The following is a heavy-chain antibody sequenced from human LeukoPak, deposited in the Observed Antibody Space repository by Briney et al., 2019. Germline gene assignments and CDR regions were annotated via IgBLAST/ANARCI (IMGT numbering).Heavy chain of an antibody. CDR1: GYTFTSYG. Sequence: GASVKVSCKASGYTFTSYGISWVRQAPGQGLEWMGWISAYNGNTNYAQKLQGRVTMTTDTSTSTAYMELRSLRSDDTAVYYCARDPVRYCGGDCYELYWGQGTLVTVSS. V-gene: IGHV1-18*01. CDR2: ISAYNGNT. CDR3: ARDPVRYCGGDCYELY. D-gene: IGHD2-21*02. J-gene: IGHJ4*02.